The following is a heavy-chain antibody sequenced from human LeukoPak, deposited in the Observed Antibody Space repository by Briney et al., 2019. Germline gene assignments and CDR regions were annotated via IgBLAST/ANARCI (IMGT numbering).Heavy chain of an antibody. Sequence: GGSLRLSCAASGFSFKDYYFSWLRQAPGKGLEWVSFINVNGGATHYAESVKGRFIISRANAMNSIYLEMNSLTAEDTAVYYCARGPRILTLGSYYFDYWGQGSLVTVSS. V-gene: IGHV3-11*01. CDR3: ARGPRILTLGSYYFDY. J-gene: IGHJ4*02. CDR2: INVNGGAT. CDR1: GFSFKDYY. D-gene: IGHD3-10*01.